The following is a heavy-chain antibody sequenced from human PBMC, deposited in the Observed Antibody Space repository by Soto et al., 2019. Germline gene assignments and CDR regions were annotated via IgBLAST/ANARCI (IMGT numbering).Heavy chain of an antibody. D-gene: IGHD1-26*01. CDR3: ARDAVMGATKGGNYWFDS. Sequence: QVQLVESGGGVVQPGRSLRLSCATAGFTFSNYGMNWVRKAPGKGLEWVAVIWYDGGNKFYADSVKGRFTISRDNSKNTVSLQMDSLIAEDTAVYYCARDAVMGATKGGNYWFDSWGQGTLVTVSS. J-gene: IGHJ5*01. V-gene: IGHV3-33*01. CDR1: GFTFSNYG. CDR2: IWYDGGNK.